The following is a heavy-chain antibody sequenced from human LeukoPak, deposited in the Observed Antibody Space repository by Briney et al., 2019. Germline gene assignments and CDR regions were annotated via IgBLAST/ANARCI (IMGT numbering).Heavy chain of an antibody. D-gene: IGHD3-10*01. CDR3: ARGGTMVRGVITSFDY. CDR1: GFTFSDYY. CDR2: ISSSSSYT. J-gene: IGHJ4*02. Sequence: GGSLRLSCAASGFTFSDYYMSWIRQAPGKGLEWVSYISSSSSYTNYVDSVKGRFTISRDSAKNSLYLQMNSLRAEDTAVYYCARGGTMVRGVITSFDYWGQGTLVTVSS. V-gene: IGHV3-11*06.